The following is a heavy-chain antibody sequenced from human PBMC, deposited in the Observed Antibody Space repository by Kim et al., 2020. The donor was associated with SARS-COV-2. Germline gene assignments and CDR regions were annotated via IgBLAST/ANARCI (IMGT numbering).Heavy chain of an antibody. CDR3: ARDRGAYCSGGSCNYYGMDV. Sequence: GGSLRLSCAASGFTFSSYEMNWVRQAPGKGLEWVSYISSSGSTIYYADSVKGRFTISRDNAKNSLYLQMNSLRAEDTAVYYCARDRGAYCSGGSCNYYGMDVWGQGTTVTVSS. CDR1: GFTFSSYE. CDR2: ISSSGSTI. V-gene: IGHV3-48*03. D-gene: IGHD2-15*01. J-gene: IGHJ6*02.